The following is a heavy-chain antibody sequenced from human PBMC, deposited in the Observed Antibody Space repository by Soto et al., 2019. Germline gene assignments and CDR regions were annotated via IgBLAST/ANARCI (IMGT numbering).Heavy chain of an antibody. D-gene: IGHD4-17*01. J-gene: IGHJ6*02. Sequence: SETLSLTCAVYGGSFSGYYWSWIRQPPGKGLEWIGEINHSGSTNYNPSLKSRVTISVDTSKNQFSLKLSSVTAADTAVYYCARSPKYSDYGRYIYYYGMDVWGQGTTVTVSS. V-gene: IGHV4-34*01. CDR2: INHSGST. CDR3: ARSPKYSDYGRYIYYYGMDV. CDR1: GGSFSGYY.